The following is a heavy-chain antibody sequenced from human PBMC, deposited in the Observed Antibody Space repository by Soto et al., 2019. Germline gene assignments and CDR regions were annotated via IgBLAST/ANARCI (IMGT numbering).Heavy chain of an antibody. V-gene: IGHV1-58*01. D-gene: IGHD3-22*01. Sequence: GASVKGACEAAVLSLSTAAVHWGRQSRGQRLEWMGWIVVASVDTNYSQNFQERVTITRDMSTTTVYMELSSLRSEDTAVYYCAADSTYYYDSSGFSAYWGQGTPVPVSS. CDR2: IVVASVDT. CDR3: AADSTYYYDSSGFSAY. CDR1: VLSLSTAA. J-gene: IGHJ4*02.